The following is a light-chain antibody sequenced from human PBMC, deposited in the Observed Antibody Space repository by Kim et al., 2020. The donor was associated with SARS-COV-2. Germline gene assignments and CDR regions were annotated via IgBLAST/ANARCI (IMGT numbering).Light chain of an antibody. CDR3: NSRDSSSTDLL. Sequence: ALRNTVRLTCRGDSLRTFYPRWYQQKPGQAPNLVFFGKNNRPSGLPDRFSGSRSGNTASLTITGAQAEDEADYYCNSRDSSSTDLLFGGGTQLTVL. CDR2: GKN. V-gene: IGLV3-19*01. CDR1: SLRTFY. J-gene: IGLJ2*01.